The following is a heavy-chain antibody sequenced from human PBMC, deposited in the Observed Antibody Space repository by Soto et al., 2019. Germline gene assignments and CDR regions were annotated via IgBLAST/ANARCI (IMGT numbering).Heavy chain of an antibody. CDR3: ARDRSGDPFDY. V-gene: IGHV1-18*01. D-gene: IGHD2-21*02. Sequence: ASRKVSCKDSGYPFTSYAFSWVQKAPGQGLEWMGWISAYNGNTNYAQKLQGRVTMTTDTSTSTAYMERRSLRSDDTAVYYCARDRSGDPFDYWGHGTLVTVSS. CDR2: ISAYNGNT. J-gene: IGHJ4*01. CDR1: GYPFTSYA.